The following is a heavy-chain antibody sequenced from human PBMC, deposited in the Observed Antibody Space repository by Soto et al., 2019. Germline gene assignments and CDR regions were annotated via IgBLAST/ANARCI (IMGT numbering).Heavy chain of an antibody. CDR1: GGTLSNYA. J-gene: IGHJ6*02. CDR3: ARDGGGTNTESWCGYDDGMDV. D-gene: IGHD3-3*01. Sequence: QVQLVQSGAEVKKPGSSVKVSCKASGGTLSNYAITWVRQAPGQGLEWMGGFIPIFGTANYAQRFQGRVTITAEESTSTSYMELSSLRSEDTAVYYCARDGGGTNTESWCGYDDGMDVWGQGTTVTVSS. V-gene: IGHV1-69*01. CDR2: FIPIFGTA.